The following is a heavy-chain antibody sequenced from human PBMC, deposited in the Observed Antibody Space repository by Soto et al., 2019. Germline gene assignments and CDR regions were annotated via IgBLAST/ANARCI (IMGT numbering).Heavy chain of an antibody. J-gene: IGHJ4*02. CDR2: VFHRGTT. V-gene: IGHV4-38-2*02. Sequence: PSETLSLTCNVSGSSISSAYYWGWVRQPPGRGLEWIGSVFHRGTTYYNPSLMSRVTISLDTSKNQFSLKLSSVTAADTAVYYCASDFWTGYPLFDYWGQGALVTVPQ. CDR3: ASDFWTGYPLFDY. D-gene: IGHD3-3*01. CDR1: GSSISSAYY.